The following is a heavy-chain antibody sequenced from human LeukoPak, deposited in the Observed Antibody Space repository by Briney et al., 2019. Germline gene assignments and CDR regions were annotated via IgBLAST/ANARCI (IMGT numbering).Heavy chain of an antibody. V-gene: IGHV4-59*08. J-gene: IGHJ6*03. Sequence: PSETLSLTCTVSGGSISSYYWSWIRQPPGKGLEWIGYIYYSGSTIYNPSLKSRVTISVDTSKNQFSLRLSSVTAADTAVYYCARTAFGGTFPYYYYYMDVWGKGTTVTVSS. CDR1: GGSISSYY. D-gene: IGHD1-26*01. CDR3: ARTAFGGTFPYYYYYMDV. CDR2: IYYSGST.